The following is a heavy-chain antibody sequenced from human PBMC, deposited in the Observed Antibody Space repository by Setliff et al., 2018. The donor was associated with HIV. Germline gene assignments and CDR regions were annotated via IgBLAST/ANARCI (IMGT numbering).Heavy chain of an antibody. D-gene: IGHD3-10*01. J-gene: IGHJ4*02. CDR2: INVYSGDT. Sequence: ASVKVSCKASGYPFNNFGVSWVRQAPGQGLEWLAWINVYSGDTNFAQRFQGRVTMTRDASTGTAYMELRNLRSDDTAVYYCATDRTQTGISMVRGRLTDPARYPLDYWGPGTLVTVSS. V-gene: IGHV1-18*01. CDR1: GYPFNNFG. CDR3: ATDRTQTGISMVRGRLTDPARYPLDY.